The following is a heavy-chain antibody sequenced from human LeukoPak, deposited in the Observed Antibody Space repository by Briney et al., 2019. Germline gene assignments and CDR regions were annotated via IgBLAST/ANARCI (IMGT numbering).Heavy chain of an antibody. V-gene: IGHV1-69*04. D-gene: IGHD3-22*01. J-gene: IGHJ6*02. CDR3: ARTYYYDSTGYYGMDV. CDR1: GGAFSSYA. CDR2: IIPILGIA. Sequence: SVKVSCKASGGAFSSYAISWLRQAPGQGPEWMGRIIPILGIANYAQKFQGRVTITADKSTSTAYMELSSLRSEDTAVYYCARTYYYDSTGYYGMDVWGQRTTVTVSS.